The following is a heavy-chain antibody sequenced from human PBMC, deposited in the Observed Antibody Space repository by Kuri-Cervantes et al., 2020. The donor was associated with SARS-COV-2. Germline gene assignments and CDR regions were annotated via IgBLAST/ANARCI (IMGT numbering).Heavy chain of an antibody. J-gene: IGHJ3*02. CDR1: GFIVSSKY. CDR3: ASTYYYDSSGYPRLGAFDI. CDR2: IYSGGST. D-gene: IGHD3-22*01. V-gene: IGHV3-53*01. Sequence: GESLKISCAASGFIVSSKYISWVRQAPGRGLEWVSVIYSGGSTYYADSVKGRFTISRDNSKNTLYLQMNSLRAEDTAVYYCASTYYYDSSGYPRLGAFDIWGQGTMVTFSS.